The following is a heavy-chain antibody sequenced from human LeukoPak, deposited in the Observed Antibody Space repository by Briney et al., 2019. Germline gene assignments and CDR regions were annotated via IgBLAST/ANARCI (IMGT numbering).Heavy chain of an antibody. CDR3: ARQARVTTTEYFQH. CDR2: IIPIFGTA. CDR1: RGTFSSYT. J-gene: IGHJ1*01. D-gene: IGHD4-17*01. V-gene: IGHV1-69*01. Sequence: SVKVSCKASRGTFSSYTISWVRQAPGQGLGWMGGIIPIFGTANYAQKFQGRVTITADESTSTAYMELSSLRAEDTAVYYCARQARVTTTEYFQHWGQGTLVTVSS.